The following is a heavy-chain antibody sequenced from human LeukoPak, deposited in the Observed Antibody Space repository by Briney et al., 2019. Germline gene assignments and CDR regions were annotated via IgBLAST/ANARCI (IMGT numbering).Heavy chain of an antibody. CDR2: INAGNGDT. CDR3: ARGIWSSHKADYYLDH. CDR1: GYTFTSYA. V-gene: IGHV1-3*01. Sequence: VASVTVSCTASGYTFTSYAMHWVRRAPGQRLEWMGWINAGNGDTKYSQRFQGRVTVTRDKSASTAYMELSSLRSEDTALYYCARGIWSSHKADYYLDHWGQGTLVTVSS. D-gene: IGHD3-3*01. J-gene: IGHJ4*02.